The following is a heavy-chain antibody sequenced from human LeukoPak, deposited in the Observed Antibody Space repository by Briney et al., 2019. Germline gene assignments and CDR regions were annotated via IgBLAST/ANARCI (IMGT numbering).Heavy chain of an antibody. Sequence: GGSLRLSCAASGFTFSSYSMNWVRQAPGKGLEWVSSISSSSSNIYYADSVKGRFTISRDNAKNSLYLQMNSLRAEDTAVYYCARDPYSGSYSAYYYYYMDVWGKGTTVTVSS. CDR1: GFTFSSYS. J-gene: IGHJ6*03. V-gene: IGHV3-21*01. CDR2: ISSSSSNI. D-gene: IGHD1-26*01. CDR3: ARDPYSGSYSAYYYYYMDV.